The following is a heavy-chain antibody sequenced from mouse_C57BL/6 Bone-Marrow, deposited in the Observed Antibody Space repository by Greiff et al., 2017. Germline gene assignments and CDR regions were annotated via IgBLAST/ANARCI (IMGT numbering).Heavy chain of an antibody. CDR3: AVKYYDDGYAMDY. V-gene: IGHV1-9*01. CDR1: GYTFTGYW. CDR2: ILPGSGST. J-gene: IGHJ4*01. D-gene: IGHD2-4*01. Sequence: QVQLQQSGAELMKPGASVKLSCKATGYTFTGYWIEWVKQRPGHGLEWIGEILPGSGSTNYNEKFKSKATFTADTSSNTAYMHLSSLTTEDSTIYYCAVKYYDDGYAMDYWGQGTSVTVSS.